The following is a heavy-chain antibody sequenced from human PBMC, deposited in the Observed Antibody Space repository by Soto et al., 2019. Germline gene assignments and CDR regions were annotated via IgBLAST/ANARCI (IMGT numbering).Heavy chain of an antibody. CDR3: ARDRGVAPPVAGNTHYYYYMDV. Sequence: QDQLVQSGGEVKKPGASVKVSCKASGYSFTNYGITWVRQAPGQGFEWMGWISAYNGDTNYAQKLQGIVTLTTDASTSTADLELTSLRSDDTPVYYCARDRGVAPPVAGNTHYYYYMDVWGKGTTGTGSS. CDR1: GYSFTNYG. CDR2: ISAYNGDT. J-gene: IGHJ6*03. D-gene: IGHD6-19*01. V-gene: IGHV1-18*01.